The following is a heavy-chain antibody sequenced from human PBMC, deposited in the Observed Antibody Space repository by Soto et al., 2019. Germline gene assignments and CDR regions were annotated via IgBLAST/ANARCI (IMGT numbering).Heavy chain of an antibody. V-gene: IGHV4-34*01. Sequence: SEPLSLTCAVYGGSFSGYYWSWIRQPPGKGLEWIGEINHSGSTNYNPSLKSRVTISVDTSKNQFSLKLSSVTAADTAVYYCARVYYDFWSGYYTFDYWGQGTLVTVSS. CDR2: INHSGST. J-gene: IGHJ4*02. CDR3: ARVYYDFWSGYYTFDY. D-gene: IGHD3-3*01. CDR1: GGSFSGYY.